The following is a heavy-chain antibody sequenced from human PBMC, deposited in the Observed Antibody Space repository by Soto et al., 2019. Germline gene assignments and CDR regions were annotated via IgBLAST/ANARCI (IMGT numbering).Heavy chain of an antibody. CDR2: IYYSGST. V-gene: IGHV4-31*03. D-gene: IGHD1-1*01. CDR3: ARVATTGTNSHYYYGMDV. Sequence: SETLSLTCTVSGGSISSGGYYWSWIRQHPGKGLEWIGYIYYSGSTYYNPSLKSRVTISVDTSKNQFSLKLSSVTAADTAVYYCARVATTGTNSHYYYGMDVWGQGTTVTVSS. J-gene: IGHJ6*02. CDR1: GGSISSGGYY.